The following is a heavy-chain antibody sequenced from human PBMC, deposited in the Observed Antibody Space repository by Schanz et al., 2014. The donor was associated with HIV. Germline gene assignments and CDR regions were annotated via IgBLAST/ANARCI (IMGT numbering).Heavy chain of an antibody. CDR3: AKDKSRHTYSSSSIFDP. Sequence: EVQLAESGGALVQPGGSLRLTCAASGFTFRSYAMTWVRQAPGKGLDWVSGITGSGVSTYYADSVKGRFTISRDNSKNTLYLQMNSLRPEDTAVYYCAKDKSRHTYSSSSIFDPWGQGTLVTVSS. D-gene: IGHD6-13*01. V-gene: IGHV3-23*04. CDR1: GFTFRSYA. CDR2: ITGSGVST. J-gene: IGHJ5*02.